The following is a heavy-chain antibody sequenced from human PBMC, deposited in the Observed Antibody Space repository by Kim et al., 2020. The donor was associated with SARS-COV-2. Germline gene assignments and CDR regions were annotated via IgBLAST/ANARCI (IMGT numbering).Heavy chain of an antibody. CDR3: AKTTLEYEISRYYYYGMDV. Sequence: SETLSLTCTVSGASITYSNYYWGWIRQPPGKGLEWIGNIYYSGSAYYDPSLSSRVTISVDTSKNQFSLKVRSVTAADTAVYYCAKTTLEYEISRYYYYGMDVWGQGTTVTVSS. D-gene: IGHD1-1*01. J-gene: IGHJ6*02. CDR1: GASITYSNYY. V-gene: IGHV4-39*01. CDR2: IYYSGSA.